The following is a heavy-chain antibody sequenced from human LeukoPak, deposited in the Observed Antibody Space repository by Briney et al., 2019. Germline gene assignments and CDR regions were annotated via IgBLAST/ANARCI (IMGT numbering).Heavy chain of an antibody. Sequence: GGSLRLSCAASGFTFSSYEMNWVRQAPGKGLEWISYISRSGSTIYYADSVKGRFTISRDNAENSLYLQMNSLRAEDTAVYYCARGEYCSGGSCYSAAFDIWGQGTMVTVSS. J-gene: IGHJ3*02. V-gene: IGHV3-48*03. CDR2: ISRSGSTI. CDR1: GFTFSSYE. D-gene: IGHD2-15*01. CDR3: ARGEYCSGGSCYSAAFDI.